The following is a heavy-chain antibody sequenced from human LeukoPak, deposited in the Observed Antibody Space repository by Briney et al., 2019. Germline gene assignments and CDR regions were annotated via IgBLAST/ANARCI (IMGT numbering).Heavy chain of an antibody. D-gene: IGHD1-26*01. J-gene: IGHJ3*02. CDR2: INHSGST. CDR3: ARIGSYSAFDI. Sequence: SETLSLTCAVYGGSFSGYYWSWIRQPPGKGLEWIGEINHSGSTNYNPSLKSRVTISVDTSKNQFSLKLSSVTAADTAVYYCARIGSYSAFDIWGRGTMVTVSS. V-gene: IGHV4-34*01. CDR1: GGSFSGYY.